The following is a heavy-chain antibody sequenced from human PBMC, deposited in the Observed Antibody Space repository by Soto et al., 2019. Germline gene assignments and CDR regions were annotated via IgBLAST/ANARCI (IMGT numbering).Heavy chain of an antibody. CDR2: IIPILGIA. J-gene: IGHJ5*02. Sequence: VKVSCKASGGTFSSYTISWVRQAPGQGLEWMGRIIPILGIANYAQKFQGRVTITADKSTSTAYMELSSLRSEDTAVYYCATTSGYGSNWFDPWGQGTLVTVSS. CDR1: GGTFSSYT. D-gene: IGHD5-12*01. CDR3: ATTSGYGSNWFDP. V-gene: IGHV1-69*02.